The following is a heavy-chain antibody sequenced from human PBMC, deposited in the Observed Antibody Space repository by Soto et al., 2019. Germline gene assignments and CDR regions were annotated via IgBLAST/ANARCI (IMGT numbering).Heavy chain of an antibody. CDR1: GFTFDDYA. Sequence: EVQLVESGGGLVQPGRSLRLSCAASGFTFDDYAMHWVRQAPGKGPEWVSGISWNSGSIGYADSVKGRFTISRDNAKNARYLQMNSLRAEDTALYYCAKDIGYYDSSGFDYWGQGTLVTVSS. J-gene: IGHJ4*02. CDR3: AKDIGYYDSSGFDY. D-gene: IGHD3-22*01. CDR2: ISWNSGSI. V-gene: IGHV3-9*01.